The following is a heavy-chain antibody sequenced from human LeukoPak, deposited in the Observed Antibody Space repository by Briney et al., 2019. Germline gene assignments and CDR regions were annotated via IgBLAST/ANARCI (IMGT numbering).Heavy chain of an antibody. CDR2: ITGNAGLI. CDR1: GFTFNTYA. D-gene: IGHD3-22*01. V-gene: IGHV3-23*01. J-gene: IGHJ4*02. CDR3: AKDRTPDGYYSIGY. Sequence: GGSLRLSCAASGFTFNTYAMNWVRQAPGKGLEWVSVITGNAGLIAYADSVRGRFTISRDNSKNMLYLQMNSLTAEDTAVYYCAKDRTPDGYYSIGYWGQGTPVTVSS.